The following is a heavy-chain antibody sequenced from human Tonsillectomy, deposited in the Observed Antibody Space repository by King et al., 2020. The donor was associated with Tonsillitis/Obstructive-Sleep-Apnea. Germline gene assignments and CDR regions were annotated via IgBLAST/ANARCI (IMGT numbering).Heavy chain of an antibody. CDR1: GYTFTSYY. CDR2: INPSGGYT. CDR3: AREEGETTGY. V-gene: IGHV1-46*01. Sequence: QLVQSGAEVKKPGASVKVSCKASGYTFTSYYLHWVRQAPGQGLEWMGMINPSGGYTRYAQKFQGRVTMTRETSTSTVHMELSSLRSEDTTVYYCAREEGETTGYWGQGTLVTVSS. J-gene: IGHJ4*02. D-gene: IGHD4-11*01.